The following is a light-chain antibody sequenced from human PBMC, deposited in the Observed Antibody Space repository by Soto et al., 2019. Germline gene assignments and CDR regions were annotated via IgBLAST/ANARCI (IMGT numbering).Light chain of an antibody. V-gene: IGKV2-30*01. J-gene: IGKJ3*01. CDR2: KVS. Sequence: DVVVAQSPLSGRVGLEQLASMSFRPSQSLVYSDGKTFLSWCQKRPGEAPRRLIYKVSNRDSGVPDRFSGSGSGTDFTLKITRVEAEDVGVYYCMQGSHWPPIFGPGTKVYI. CDR3: MQGSHWPPI. CDR1: QSLVYSDGKTF.